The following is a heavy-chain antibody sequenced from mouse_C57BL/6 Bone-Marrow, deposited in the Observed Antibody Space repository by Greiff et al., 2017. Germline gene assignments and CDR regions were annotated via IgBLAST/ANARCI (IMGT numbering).Heavy chain of an antibody. CDR3: ASNGYPGDD. Sequence: EVKLLEPGAELVKPGASVKLSCTASGFNIKDYYMHWVKQRTEQGLEWIGRIDPEDGETKYAPKFQGKATITADTSSNTAYLQLSSLTSGDTAVYYCASNGYPGDDWGKGTTLTVSS. CDR1: GFNIKDYY. V-gene: IGHV14-2*01. D-gene: IGHD2-2*01. J-gene: IGHJ2*01. CDR2: IDPEDGET.